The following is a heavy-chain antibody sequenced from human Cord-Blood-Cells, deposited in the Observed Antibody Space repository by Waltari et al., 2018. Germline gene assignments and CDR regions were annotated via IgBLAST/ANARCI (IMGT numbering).Heavy chain of an antibody. CDR1: GGSFSGYY. V-gene: IGHV4-34*01. J-gene: IGHJ4*02. CDR2: INHSGST. CDR3: AKTGAGDGTFYFDY. Sequence: QVQLQQWGAGLLKPSETLSLTCAVYGGSFSGYYWSWIRQPPGKGLEWIGEINHSGSTNDNPSLKSRVTIAVDTSKNQFSLKLSSGTAADTAVYYCAKTGAGDGTFYFDYWGQGTLVTVSS. D-gene: IGHD7-27*01.